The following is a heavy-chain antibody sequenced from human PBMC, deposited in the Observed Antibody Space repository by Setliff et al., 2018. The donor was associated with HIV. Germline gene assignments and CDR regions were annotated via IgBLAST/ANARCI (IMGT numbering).Heavy chain of an antibody. J-gene: IGHJ5*02. CDR1: GGSISPYY. CDR2: ISDSGTT. CDR3: ARGGASSKCLDP. D-gene: IGHD2-15*01. Sequence: SETLSLTCTVSGGSISPYYWSWIRQPPGKGLEWIAWISDSGTTNYNPSLKSRVTLSVDTSKNQFSLSLTSVTGADTAVYYCARGGASSKCLDPWGQGTLVTVS. V-gene: IGHV4-59*01.